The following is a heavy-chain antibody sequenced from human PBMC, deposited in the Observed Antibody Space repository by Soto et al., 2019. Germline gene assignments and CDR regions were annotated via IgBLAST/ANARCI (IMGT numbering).Heavy chain of an antibody. CDR1: GFTFSSYW. CDR2: TNEDGSII. V-gene: IGHV3-74*01. Sequence: EVQLVESGGGLVQPGGSLRLSCAASGFTFSSYWMHWVRQAPGKGLVWVSRTNEDGSIINYADSVKGRFTISRDNAKAILYLEMNSLRVEDTAVYYCTRDIGGWGAYWGQGALVTVSS. J-gene: IGHJ4*02. D-gene: IGHD3-10*01. CDR3: TRDIGGWGAY.